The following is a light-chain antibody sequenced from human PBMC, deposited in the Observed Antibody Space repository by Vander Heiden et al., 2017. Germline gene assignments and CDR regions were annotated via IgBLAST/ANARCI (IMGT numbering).Light chain of an antibody. CDR2: AAS. Sequence: IQLTQSPSSLSASVGDRVTITCRASQSISSYLNWYQQKPGKAPKLLIYAASSLQSGVPSRFSGSGSGTDFTLTISSLQPEDFATYYCQQSYSTAHTFGQGTRLEIK. V-gene: IGKV1-39*01. CDR1: QSISSY. J-gene: IGKJ2*01. CDR3: QQSYSTAHT.